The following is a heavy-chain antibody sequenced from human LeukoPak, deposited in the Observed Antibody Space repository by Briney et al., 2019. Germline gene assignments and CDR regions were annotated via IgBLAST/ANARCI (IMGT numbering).Heavy chain of an antibody. D-gene: IGHD2-2*03. CDR1: GGSISSYF. Sequence: SETLSLTCTVSGGSISSYFWSWIRQPAGKGLEWIGRIHTTGRTDYNPSLKSRVTMSIDTSENQFSLKLSSVTAADTAVYYCARGLSWISFKYYFDYWGQGTLVTVSS. CDR3: ARGLSWISFKYYFDY. J-gene: IGHJ4*02. V-gene: IGHV4-4*07. CDR2: IHTTGRT.